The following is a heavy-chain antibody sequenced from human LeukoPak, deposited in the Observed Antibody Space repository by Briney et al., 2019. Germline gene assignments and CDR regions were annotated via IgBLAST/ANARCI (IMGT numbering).Heavy chain of an antibody. CDR2: ISYDGSNE. J-gene: IGHJ3*02. Sequence: PGGSLRLSCAASGFTFSNYGMHWVRQAPGKGLEWVGVISYDGSNEYYADSVKGRFTISRDNSKNTLYLQMNSLRAEDTAVYYCAKDSHGSGYNRKDAFDIWGQETMVTVSS. CDR3: AKDSHGSGYNRKDAFDI. V-gene: IGHV3-30*18. CDR1: GFTFSNYG. D-gene: IGHD5-12*01.